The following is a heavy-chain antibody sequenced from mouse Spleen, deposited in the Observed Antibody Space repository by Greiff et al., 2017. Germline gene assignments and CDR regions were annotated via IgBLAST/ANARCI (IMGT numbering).Heavy chain of an antibody. Sequence: VKLMESGAELVRPGASVTLSCKASGYTFTDYEMHWVKQTPVHGLEWIGAIDPETGGTAYNQKFKGKAILTADKSSSTAYMELRSLTSEDSAVYYCTKGDGSSVFDYWGEGTTLTVSS. J-gene: IGHJ2*01. CDR3: TKGDGSSVFDY. CDR2: IDPETGGT. V-gene: IGHV1-15*01. D-gene: IGHD1-1*01. CDR1: GYTFTDYE.